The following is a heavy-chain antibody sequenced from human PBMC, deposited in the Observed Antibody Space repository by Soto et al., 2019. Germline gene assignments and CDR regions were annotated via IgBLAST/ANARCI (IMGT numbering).Heavy chain of an antibody. CDR2: IYYSGSI. J-gene: IGHJ5*02. Sequence: SETLSLTCTVSGGSISSLYWSWIRQPPGKGLEWIGYIYYSGSINYNPSLKSRVTISVDTSKKQLSLRLRSVTAADTAVYYCARLHCDSPNCVPLDPWGQGTLVTVS. CDR3: ARLHCDSPNCVPLDP. D-gene: IGHD2-2*01. V-gene: IGHV4-59*08. CDR1: GGSISSLY.